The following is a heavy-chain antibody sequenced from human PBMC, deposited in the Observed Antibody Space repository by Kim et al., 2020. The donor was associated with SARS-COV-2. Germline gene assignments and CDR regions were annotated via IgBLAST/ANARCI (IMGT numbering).Heavy chain of an antibody. CDR1: GYSFTYYW. CDR3: ARLSNTAAAGRGGYMDV. J-gene: IGHJ6*03. V-gene: IGHV5-51*01. Sequence: GESLKISCKGSGYSFTYYWIGWVRQMPGKGLEWMGIIYPGDSDTTYSPSFQGQVSISADKSISTAYLQWSSLKASDTAIYYCARLSNTAAAGRGGYMDVWGEGTRVTVSS. CDR2: IYPGDSDT. D-gene: IGHD6-13*01.